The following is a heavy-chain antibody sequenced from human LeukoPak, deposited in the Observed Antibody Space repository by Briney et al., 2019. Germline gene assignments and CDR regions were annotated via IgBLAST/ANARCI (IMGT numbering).Heavy chain of an antibody. V-gene: IGHV3-48*04. J-gene: IGHJ4*02. D-gene: IGHD6-13*01. CDR2: ISSSSSTI. CDR1: GFTFSTYS. Sequence: GGSLRLSCAASGFTFSTYSMNWVRQAPGKGLEWVSYISSSSSTIYYADSVKGRFTISRDNAKNSLYLQMNSLRAEDTAVYYCAKPYIAAVTPWAHWGQGTLVTVSS. CDR3: AKPYIAAVTPWAH.